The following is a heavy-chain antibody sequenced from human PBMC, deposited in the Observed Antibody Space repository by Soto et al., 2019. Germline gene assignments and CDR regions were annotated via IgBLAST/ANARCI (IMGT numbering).Heavy chain of an antibody. J-gene: IGHJ4*02. CDR1: GDTITSNG. CDR2: ISAYNGNT. CDR3: ARGRRITMIVVAPYYFDY. D-gene: IGHD3-22*01. Sequence: ASVKVSCKASGDTITSNGISWVRQAPGQGLEWLGWISAYNGNTNYAQKLQGRVTMTTDTSTSTAYMELRSLRSDDTAVYYCARGRRITMIVVAPYYFDYWGQGTLVTVSS. V-gene: IGHV1-18*01.